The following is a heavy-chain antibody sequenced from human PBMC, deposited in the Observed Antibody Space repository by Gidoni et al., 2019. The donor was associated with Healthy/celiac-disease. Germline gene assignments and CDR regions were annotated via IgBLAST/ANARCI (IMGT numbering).Heavy chain of an antibody. CDR2: IIPIFGTA. V-gene: IGHV1-69*06. J-gene: IGHJ6*02. CDR1: GGTFSSYP. Sequence: QVQLVQSGAEVKKPGSSVKVSCKASGGTFSSYPISWVRQAPGQGLEWMGGIIPIFGTANYAQKFQGRVTITADKSTSTAYMELSSLRSEDTAVYYCARGRVAARATPNYYYYYYGMDVWGQGTTVTVSS. D-gene: IGHD6-6*01. CDR3: ARGRVAARATPNYYYYYYGMDV.